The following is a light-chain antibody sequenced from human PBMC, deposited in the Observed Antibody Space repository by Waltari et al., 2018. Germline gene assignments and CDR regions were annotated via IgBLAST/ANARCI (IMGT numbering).Light chain of an antibody. Sequence: EIVLTQSTGTLSLSPGERATLSCMASQSVSSSYLAWYQQKPGQAPRLLIYGASSRATGIPDRFSGSGSGTDFTLTISRLEPEDFAVYYCQQYGSSPTWTFGQGTKVEIK. J-gene: IGKJ1*01. CDR2: GAS. CDR3: QQYGSSPTWT. V-gene: IGKV3-20*01. CDR1: QSVSSSY.